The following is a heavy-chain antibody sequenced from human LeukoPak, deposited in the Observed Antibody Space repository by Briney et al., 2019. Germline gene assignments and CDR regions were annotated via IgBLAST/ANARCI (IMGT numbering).Heavy chain of an antibody. Sequence: SETLSLTCTVSGGSISSSSYYWGWIRQPPGKGLEWIGSIYYSGSTYYNPSLKSRVTISVDTSKNQFSLKLSSVTAADTAVYYCARIVWWLRLADYWGQGTLVTVSS. D-gene: IGHD5-12*01. V-gene: IGHV4-39*01. J-gene: IGHJ4*02. CDR3: ARIVWWLRLADY. CDR2: IYYSGST. CDR1: GGSISSSSYY.